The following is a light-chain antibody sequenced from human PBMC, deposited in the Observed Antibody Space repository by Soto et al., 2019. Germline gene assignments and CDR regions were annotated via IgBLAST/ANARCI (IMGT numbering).Light chain of an antibody. J-gene: IGKJ5*01. V-gene: IGKV1-5*01. Sequence: DSEMTGDHYTLTASGRDRVSVTVVAIQSVSGWVAWYQQKPGEAPKLLIYDASALPRGVPSRFSGSGSGTKFTLTIASLQPDDFSTYSCQQSYSTPITFGQGTRLEIK. CDR3: QQSYSTPIT. CDR2: DAS. CDR1: QSVSGW.